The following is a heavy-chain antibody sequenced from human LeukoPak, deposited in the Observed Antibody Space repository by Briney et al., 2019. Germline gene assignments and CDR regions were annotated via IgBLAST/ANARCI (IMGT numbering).Heavy chain of an antibody. D-gene: IGHD4-17*01. J-gene: IGHJ4*02. V-gene: IGHV3-53*01. CDR1: GFTVSTNY. CDR3: VRDDPDYGVDH. CDR2: IYTGGST. Sequence: GGSLRLSCAASGFTVSTNYMSWVRQAPGKGLEWVSVIYTGGSTYYADSVKGRLTISRDNSKNMVYLQMNSLRGDDTAVYYCVRDDPDYGVDHWGQGTLVTVSS.